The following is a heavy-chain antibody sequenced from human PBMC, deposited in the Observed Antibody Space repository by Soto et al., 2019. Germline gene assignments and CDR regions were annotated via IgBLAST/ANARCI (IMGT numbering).Heavy chain of an antibody. CDR2: ISGSGCST. CDR1: GFTFSSYA. V-gene: IGHV3-23*01. J-gene: IGHJ6*02. D-gene: IGHD3-10*01. Sequence: GGSLRLSCAASGFTFSSYAMSWVRQAPGKGLEWVSAISGSGCSTYYADSVKGRFTISRDNSKNTLYLQMNSLRAEDTAVYYCAKEGDYYGSGTDYYGMDVWGQGTTVTVSS. CDR3: AKEGDYYGSGTDYYGMDV.